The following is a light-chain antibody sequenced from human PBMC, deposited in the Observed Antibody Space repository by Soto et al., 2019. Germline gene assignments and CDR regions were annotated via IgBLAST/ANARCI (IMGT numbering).Light chain of an antibody. CDR3: LQHNSYPWT. CDR1: QSVSSQ. Sequence: EIVLTHSPATLSLSPGERATLSCRASQSVSSQLAWYQQKAGQAPRLLIYDTSNRATGIPARLSGSGSGTDFTLTISRLQPEDFATYYCLQHNSYPWTFGQGTKVDIK. J-gene: IGKJ1*01. V-gene: IGKV3-11*01. CDR2: DTS.